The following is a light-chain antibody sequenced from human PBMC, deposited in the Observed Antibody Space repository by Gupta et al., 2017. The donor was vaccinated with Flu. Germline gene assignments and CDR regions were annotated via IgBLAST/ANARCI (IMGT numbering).Light chain of an antibody. V-gene: IGKV1-5*03. CDR1: QSVNTW. CDR3: QQYNSYSRYT. J-gene: IGKJ2*01. CDR2: KAS. Sequence: STLSASVGDRVTITCRASQSVNTWLAWYQQKPGKAPKLLIYKASSLKSGVPSRFSGSGSGTEFTLTISSLQPDDFATYYCQQYNSYSRYTFGQGTKLGIK.